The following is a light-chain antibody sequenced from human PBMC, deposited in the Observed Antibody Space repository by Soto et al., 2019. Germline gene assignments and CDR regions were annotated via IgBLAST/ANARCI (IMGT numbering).Light chain of an antibody. CDR2: DVS. CDR1: SSDVCGYNY. V-gene: IGLV2-14*03. J-gene: IGLJ2*01. Sequence: QSALTQPASVSGSPGQSITISCTGTSSDVCGYNYVSWYQQHPGKAPKVMIYDVSKRPSGVSNRFSGSKSGNTASLTISGLQVEDEADYYCSSYTSSTTRVVFGGGPKLTVL. CDR3: SSYTSSTTRVV.